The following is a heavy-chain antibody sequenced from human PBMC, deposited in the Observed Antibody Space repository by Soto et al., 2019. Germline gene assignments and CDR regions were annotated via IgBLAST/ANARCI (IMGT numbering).Heavy chain of an antibody. CDR3: ARMIGYSSGWHDFDY. Sequence: SLTCTVSGGSVSSGSYYWSWIRQPPGKGLEWIGYIYYSGSTNYNPSLKSRVTISVDTSKNQFSLKLSSVTAADTAVYYCARMIGYSSGWHDFDYWGQGTLVTVSS. D-gene: IGHD6-19*01. J-gene: IGHJ4*02. V-gene: IGHV4-61*01. CDR2: IYYSGST. CDR1: GGSVSSGSYY.